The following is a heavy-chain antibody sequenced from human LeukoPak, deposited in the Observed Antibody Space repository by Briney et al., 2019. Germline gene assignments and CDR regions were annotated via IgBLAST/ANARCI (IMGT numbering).Heavy chain of an antibody. Sequence: GGSLRLSCAASGFTFWNSAITWVRQAPGKGLEWVSHISSSGGNTYYADSVKGRFTISSDNSNNTLYLQMNSLRGEDTAVYYCAKVKYDYGDPVGWFDPWGRGTLVTVSS. V-gene: IGHV3-23*01. CDR1: GFTFWNSA. CDR3: AKVKYDYGDPVGWFDP. D-gene: IGHD4-17*01. J-gene: IGHJ5*02. CDR2: ISSSGGNT.